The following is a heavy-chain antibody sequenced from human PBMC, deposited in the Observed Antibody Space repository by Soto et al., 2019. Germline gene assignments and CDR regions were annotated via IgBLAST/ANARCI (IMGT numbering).Heavy chain of an antibody. CDR1: GFRVKSFV. Sequence: QVQLVESGGGVVQPGASLRLSCAASGFRVKSFVMHWVRQAPGKGLEWVAVTSYDGNNKDYGDSVKGRSTVSRDNSQNTLHLQMDFLRPEDTALFYCSRWGTTGGFDLWGQGTLVSVSS. V-gene: IGHV3-30*19. J-gene: IGHJ4*02. CDR3: SRWGTTGGFDL. CDR2: TSYDGNNK. D-gene: IGHD3-16*01.